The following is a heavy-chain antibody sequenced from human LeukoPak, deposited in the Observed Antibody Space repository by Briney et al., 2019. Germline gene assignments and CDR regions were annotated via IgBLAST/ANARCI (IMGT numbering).Heavy chain of an antibody. CDR1: GFTFSSYS. J-gene: IGHJ4*02. D-gene: IGHD2-21*02. Sequence: GGSLRLSCAASGFTFSSYSMQWVRQAPGKGLEWVADISYDGSNKYYADSMKGRFTISRDNSKNTLYLQMNSLRVEDTAVYYCAKDLLGVTPPGYWGQGTLVTVSS. CDR2: ISYDGSNK. V-gene: IGHV3-30*18. CDR3: AKDLLGVTPPGY.